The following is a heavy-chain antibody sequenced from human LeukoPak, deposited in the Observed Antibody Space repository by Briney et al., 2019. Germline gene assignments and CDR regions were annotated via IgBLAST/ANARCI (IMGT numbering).Heavy chain of an antibody. D-gene: IGHD5-24*01. CDR1: GYSISSGYY. Sequence: SETLSLTCTVSGYSISSGYYWGWIRQPPGKGLEWIGSIYHSGSTYYNPSLKSRVTISVDTSKNQFSLKLSSVTAADTAVYYCARGERDGYNPAFDYWGQGTLVTVSS. CDR3: ARGERDGYNPAFDY. CDR2: IYHSGST. J-gene: IGHJ4*02. V-gene: IGHV4-38-2*02.